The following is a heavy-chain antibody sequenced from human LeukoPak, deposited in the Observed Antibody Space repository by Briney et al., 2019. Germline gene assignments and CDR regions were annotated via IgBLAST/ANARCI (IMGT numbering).Heavy chain of an antibody. D-gene: IGHD3-3*01. J-gene: IGHJ4*02. CDR3: STMSAIFGVVIPDY. V-gene: IGHV3-15*01. CDR1: GFVFGDAW. Sequence: PGVSLRLSCAVSGFVFGDAWMSWVRQAPGKGLEWVGRIKSKTNGGTTDYAAPVKGRFSISRDDSKNTLFLQMYSLRTEDTGVYYCSTMSAIFGVVIPDYWGQGTLVSVSP. CDR2: IKSKTNGGTT.